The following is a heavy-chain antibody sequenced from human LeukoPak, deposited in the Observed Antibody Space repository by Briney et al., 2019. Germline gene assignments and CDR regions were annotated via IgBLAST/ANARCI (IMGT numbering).Heavy chain of an antibody. V-gene: IGHV2-5*02. CDR1: GFSLSTSGVG. Sequence: SGPTLVNPAQTLTLTCTFSGFSLSTSGVGVGWIRQPPGKALEWLALIYWDDDKRYSPSLKSRLTITKDTSKNQVVLTMTNMDPVDTATYYCAHSDLGYCSGGSCLDYWGQGTLVTVSS. CDR2: IYWDDDK. J-gene: IGHJ4*02. CDR3: AHSDLGYCSGGSCLDY. D-gene: IGHD2-15*01.